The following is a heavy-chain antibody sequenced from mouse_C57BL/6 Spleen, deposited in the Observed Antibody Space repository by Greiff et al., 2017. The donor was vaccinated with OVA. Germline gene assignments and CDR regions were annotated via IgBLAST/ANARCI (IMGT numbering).Heavy chain of an antibody. J-gene: IGHJ4*01. V-gene: IGHV1-5*01. CDR1: GYTFTSYW. D-gene: IGHD2-4*01. Sequence: EVQLQESGTVLARPGASVKMSCKTSGYTFTSYWMHWVKQRPGQGLEWIGAIYPGNSDTSYNQKFKGKAKLTAVTSASTAYMELSSLTNEDSAVYYCTRGALYDYDAGAMDYWGQGTSVTVSS. CDR2: IYPGNSDT. CDR3: TRGALYDYDAGAMDY.